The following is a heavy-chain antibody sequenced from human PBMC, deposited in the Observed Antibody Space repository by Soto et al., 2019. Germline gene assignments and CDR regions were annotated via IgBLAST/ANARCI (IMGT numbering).Heavy chain of an antibody. CDR3: ARVKVPYCSGGSGPPLYYYGMDV. CDR2: INPNSGGT. CDR1: GYTFTGYY. J-gene: IGHJ6*02. D-gene: IGHD2-15*01. Sequence: ASGKVSCKASGYTFTGYYMHWVRQAPGQGLEWMGWINPNSGGTNYAQKFQGWVTMTRDTSISTAYMELSRLRSDDTAVYYCARVKVPYCSGGSGPPLYYYGMDVWGQGTTVTVSS. V-gene: IGHV1-2*04.